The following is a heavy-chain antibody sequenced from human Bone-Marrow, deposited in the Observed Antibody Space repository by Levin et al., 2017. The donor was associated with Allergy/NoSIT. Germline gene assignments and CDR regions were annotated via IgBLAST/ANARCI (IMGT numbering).Heavy chain of an antibody. V-gene: IGHV3-15*01. CDR3: TTDTSPRTYYHDTSGFRFWIDS. J-gene: IGHJ4*02. Sequence: GGSLRLSCAASGFTFSNAWMSWVRQAPGKGLEWLGRIKSEIDGGTTDLAAPVKDRFSMSRDDSKNTVFLQMSGLKSEDTAVYYCTTDTSPRTYYHDTSGFRFWIDSWGQGALVTVSS. CDR1: GFTFSNAW. D-gene: IGHD3-22*01. CDR2: IKSEIDGGTT.